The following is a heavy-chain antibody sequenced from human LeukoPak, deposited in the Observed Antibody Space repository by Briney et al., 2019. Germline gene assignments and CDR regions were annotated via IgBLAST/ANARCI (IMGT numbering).Heavy chain of an antibody. CDR2: IIPILGIA. CDR3: ARAGSSSSMGEDYFDY. J-gene: IGHJ4*02. V-gene: IGHV1-69*04. Sequence: SVKLSCKASGGTFSSYAISWVRQAPGQGLEWMGRIIPILGIANYAQKFQGRVTMTRDTSTSTVYMELSSLRSEDTAVYYCARAGSSSSMGEDYFDYWGQGTLVTVSS. CDR1: GGTFSSYA. D-gene: IGHD6-6*01.